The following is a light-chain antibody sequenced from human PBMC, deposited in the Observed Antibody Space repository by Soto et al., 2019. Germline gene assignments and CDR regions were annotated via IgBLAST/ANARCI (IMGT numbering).Light chain of an antibody. CDR2: AAS. J-gene: IGKJ3*01. CDR1: QSIGRY. Sequence: DIQMTQSPSSLSASVGDRVTITCRTSQSIGRYLNWYQQKPTKAPKLQIYAASSLQRGVPSRFSGSGSGTDFTLTVSSLQPEDFATYYCQQSYSSPFTFGPGTKVDI. V-gene: IGKV1-39*01. CDR3: QQSYSSPFT.